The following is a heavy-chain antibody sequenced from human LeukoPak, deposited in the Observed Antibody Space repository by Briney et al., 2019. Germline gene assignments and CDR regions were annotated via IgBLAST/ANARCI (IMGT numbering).Heavy chain of an antibody. J-gene: IGHJ4*02. CDR3: ARDRRYSYIDY. V-gene: IGHV3-33*01. Sequence: GGSLRLSCAASGFIFSNYGMHWVRQAPGKGLEWVAVIWFDGSNQYHADAVKGRFTISRDNSKNTLYLQMSSLRAEDTALYYCARDRRYSYIDYWGQGTLVTVSS. D-gene: IGHD5-18*01. CDR1: GFIFSNYG. CDR2: IWFDGSNQ.